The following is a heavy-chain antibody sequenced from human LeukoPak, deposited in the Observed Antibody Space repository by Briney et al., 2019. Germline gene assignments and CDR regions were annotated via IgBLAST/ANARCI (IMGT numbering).Heavy chain of an antibody. CDR2: IYYSGST. V-gene: IGHV4-59*01. D-gene: IGHD6-13*01. CDR3: ARVDSSNWYEYRGYFDY. J-gene: IGHJ4*02. CDR1: GGSISSYY. Sequence: KPSETLSLTCTVSGGSISSYYWNWIRQPPGKGLEWIGYIYYSGSTNYNPSLKSRVTISVDTSKNQFSLKLSSVTAADTAVYYCARVDSSNWYEYRGYFDYWGQGTLVTVSS.